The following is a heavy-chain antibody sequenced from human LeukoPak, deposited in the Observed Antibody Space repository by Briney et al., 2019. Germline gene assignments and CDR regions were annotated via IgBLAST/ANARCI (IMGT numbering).Heavy chain of an antibody. CDR2: IRYDGSNK. J-gene: IGHJ4*02. CDR3: ARDRRFGESYFDY. CDR1: GFTFSSYG. V-gene: IGHV3-30*02. D-gene: IGHD3-10*01. Sequence: GGSLRLSCAASGFTFSSYGMHWVRQAPGKGLEWVAFIRYDGSNKYYADSVKGRFTISRDNSKNTLYLQMNSLRAEDTAVYYCARDRRFGESYFDYWGQGTLVTVSS.